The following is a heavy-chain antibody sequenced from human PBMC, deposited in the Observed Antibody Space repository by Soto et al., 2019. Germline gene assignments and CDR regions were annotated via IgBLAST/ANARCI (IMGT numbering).Heavy chain of an antibody. D-gene: IGHD3-16*01. CDR3: AKGGPFTGGFDP. V-gene: IGHV3-23*01. CDR1: GLTLRSYA. CDR2: ISGRSAVP. Sequence: EGQLLQSGGDLVLPGGSLRLSCAGSGLTLRSYAMTWIRQTPERGLEWVSTISGRSAVPSYADSVNGRFAVSRDNSQNTVYLQMNSLRPDDTATYYCAKGGPFTGGFDPWGQGSLVTVSS. J-gene: IGHJ5*02.